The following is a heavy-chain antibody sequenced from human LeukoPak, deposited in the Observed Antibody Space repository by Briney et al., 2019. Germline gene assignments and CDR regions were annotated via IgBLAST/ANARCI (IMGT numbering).Heavy chain of an antibody. CDR1: GYTFTNYD. Sequence: ASVKVTCKASGYTFTNYDISWVRQAPGQGLEWVGWISAYNGNTNYAQKVQGRVTMTTDTSTSTAYMEVRSLRSDDTAVYYCARVVYCSGGSCYVFDHWGQGTLVTVSS. CDR3: ARVVYCSGGSCYVFDH. D-gene: IGHD2-15*01. V-gene: IGHV1-18*01. CDR2: ISAYNGNT. J-gene: IGHJ4*02.